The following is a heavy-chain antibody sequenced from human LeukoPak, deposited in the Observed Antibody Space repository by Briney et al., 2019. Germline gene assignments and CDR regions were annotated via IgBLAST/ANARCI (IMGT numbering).Heavy chain of an antibody. V-gene: IGHV1-69*04. Sequence: SVKVSCKASGGTFSSYAIRWVRQAPGQGLEWMGRIIPILGIANYAQKFQGRVTITADKSTSTAYMELSSLRSEDTAVYYCAIGYDSSGYFRYYFDYWGQGTLVTVSS. CDR3: AIGYDSSGYFRYYFDY. CDR2: IIPILGIA. D-gene: IGHD3-22*01. J-gene: IGHJ4*02. CDR1: GGTFSSYA.